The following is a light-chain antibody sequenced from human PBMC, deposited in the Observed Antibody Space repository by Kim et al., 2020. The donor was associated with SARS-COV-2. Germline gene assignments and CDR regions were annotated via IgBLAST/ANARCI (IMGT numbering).Light chain of an antibody. J-gene: IGKJ4*01. CDR3: QQYDNLPLT. CDR1: QDTVNY. CDR2: DAS. Sequence: DIQMTQSPSSLTASVGDRVTITCQASQDTVNYLNWYQQRPGKAPKLLIYDASTLETGVPSRFSGGGYGTDFTLTISSLQPEDVATYYCQQYDNLPLTFGGGTKVDIK. V-gene: IGKV1-33*01.